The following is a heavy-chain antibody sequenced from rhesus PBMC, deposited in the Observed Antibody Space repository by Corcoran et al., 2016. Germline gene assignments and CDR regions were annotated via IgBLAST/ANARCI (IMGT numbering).Heavy chain of an antibody. CDR1: GYSISSGYY. CDR3: ARVGSSWSEWDTVGTEWYFDL. Sequence: QVQLQESGPGLVKPSETLSLTCAVSGYSISSGYYWGWIRQPPGKGLEWIGCIYGRGGSNYLNPSLDSGATQSEDTSKNQFSLKLGSVTAADTGVYCCARVGSSWSEWDTVGTEWYFDLWGPGTPITISS. V-gene: IGHV4S14*01. J-gene: IGHJ2*01. D-gene: IGHD5-42*01. CDR2: IYGRGGSN.